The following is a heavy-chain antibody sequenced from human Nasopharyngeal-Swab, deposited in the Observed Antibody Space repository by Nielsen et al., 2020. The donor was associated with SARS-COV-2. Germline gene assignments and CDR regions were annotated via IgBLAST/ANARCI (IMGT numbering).Heavy chain of an antibody. Sequence: SCAASGFNFRSYWMRWVRQAPGKGLEWVAKIHLDGSENYYVDSVKDRFTISSDKAKNSLFLEMNSLRAVEPAVYTCARVGGSGWNREIKWFGPSRQGPWVPVSS. CDR2: IHLDGSEN. CDR3: ARVGGSGWNREIKWFGP. J-gene: IGHJ5*02. V-gene: IGHV3-7*03. D-gene: IGHD6-19*01. CDR1: GFNFRSYW.